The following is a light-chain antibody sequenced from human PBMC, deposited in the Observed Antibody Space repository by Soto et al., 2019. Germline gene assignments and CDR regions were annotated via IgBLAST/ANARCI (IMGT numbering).Light chain of an antibody. CDR2: AAS. J-gene: IGKJ5*01. CDR3: QQYNSYSIT. CDR1: QGISTY. Sequence: DIQMTQSPSSLSASVGDRVTITCRASQGISTYLNWYQQRPGKAPKLLIYAASSLQSGVPSRFSGSGSETHFTLTISSLQPDDFATYYCQQYNSYSITFGQGTRLEI. V-gene: IGKV1-39*01.